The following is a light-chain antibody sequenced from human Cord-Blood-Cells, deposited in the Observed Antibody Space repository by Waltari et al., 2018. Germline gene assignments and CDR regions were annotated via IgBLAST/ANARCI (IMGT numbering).Light chain of an antibody. CDR2: DVS. Sequence: QSALTQPASVSGSPGQSITISCTGTSSDVGGYNYVSWYQQHPGKAPKLMIYDVSNRPYGVSNRFSGSKSGNTASLTISAIQAEDEADYYCSSYTSSSTYVFGTGTKVTFL. CDR1: SSDVGGYNY. J-gene: IGLJ1*01. V-gene: IGLV2-14*01. CDR3: SSYTSSSTYV.